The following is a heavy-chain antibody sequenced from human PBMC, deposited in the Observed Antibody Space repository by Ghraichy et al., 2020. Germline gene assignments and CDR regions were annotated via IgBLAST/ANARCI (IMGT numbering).Heavy chain of an antibody. Sequence: GGSLRLSCAASGFTFSSYSMNWVRQAPGKALEWVSSISSRSSAISYADSVKGRFTISGDNAKNSLYLEMNSLRAEDTAVYYCARAVLGVAAPFDHWGQGTLVTVSS. D-gene: IGHD6-19*01. CDR2: ISSRSSAI. J-gene: IGHJ4*02. CDR1: GFTFSSYS. V-gene: IGHV3-21*01. CDR3: ARAVLGVAAPFDH.